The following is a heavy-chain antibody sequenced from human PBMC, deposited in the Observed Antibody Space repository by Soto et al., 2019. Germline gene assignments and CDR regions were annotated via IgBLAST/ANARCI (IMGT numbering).Heavy chain of an antibody. D-gene: IGHD2-15*01. CDR2: INHSGST. Sequence: QVQLQQWGAGLLKPSETLSLTCAVYGGSFSGYYWSWIRQPPGKGLEWIGEINHSGSTNYNPSLYSRCRISVSTATNQFSLRLSSVTAAATAVYYCARAWVAGDCYIDLWGRGTLVTVSS. CDR3: ARAWVAGDCYIDL. V-gene: IGHV4-34*01. CDR1: GGSFSGYY. J-gene: IGHJ2*01.